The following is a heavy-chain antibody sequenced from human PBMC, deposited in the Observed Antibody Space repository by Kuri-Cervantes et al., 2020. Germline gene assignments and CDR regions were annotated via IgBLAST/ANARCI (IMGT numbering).Heavy chain of an antibody. D-gene: IGHD2-8*02. CDR3: ARARRPSYCDGGVCYFYYMDV. CDR2: ISGYTGDT. CDR1: GYTFTSYD. J-gene: IGHJ6*03. V-gene: IGHV1-18*01. Sequence: ASVKVSCKASGYTFTSYDINWVRQATGQGLEWMGWISGYTGDTKYAQKFQARVTMSTETSTSTAYLELRSLRSDDTAVYYCARARRPSYCDGGVCYFYYMDVWGRGTTVTVSS.